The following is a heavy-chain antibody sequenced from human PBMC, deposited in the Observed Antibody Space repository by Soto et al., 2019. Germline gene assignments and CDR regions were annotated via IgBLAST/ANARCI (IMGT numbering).Heavy chain of an antibody. CDR1: GFPFSSYA. CDR3: ATGGGLRYYYYYYMDV. V-gene: IGHV3-23*01. Sequence: AGGSLSLSCAASGFPFSSYAMSWVRQAPGKGLEWVSAISGSGGSTYYADSVKGRFTISRDNSKNTLYLQMNSLRAEDTAVYYCATGGGLRYYYYYYMDVWGKGTTVTVSS. D-gene: IGHD4-17*01. J-gene: IGHJ6*03. CDR2: ISGSGGST.